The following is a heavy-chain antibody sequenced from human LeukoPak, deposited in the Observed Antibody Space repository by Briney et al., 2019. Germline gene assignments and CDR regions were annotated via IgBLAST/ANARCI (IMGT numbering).Heavy chain of an antibody. V-gene: IGHV1-69*13. CDR2: IIPIFGTA. Sequence: SVKVSCKASGGTFSSYAISLVRQAPGQGLEWMGGIIPIFGTANYAQKFQGRVTITADESTSTAYMELSSLRSEDTAVYYCARADAGGGSTDFDYWGQGTLVTVSS. CDR1: GGTFSSYA. J-gene: IGHJ4*02. D-gene: IGHD1-26*01. CDR3: ARADAGGGSTDFDY.